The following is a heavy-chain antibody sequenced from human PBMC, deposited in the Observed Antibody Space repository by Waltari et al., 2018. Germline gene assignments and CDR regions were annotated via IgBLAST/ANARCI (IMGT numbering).Heavy chain of an antibody. Sequence: EVQLVESGGGLVQPGGSLRLSCAASGFTVSSNDMSWVRQAAGKGLGWVSVIYSGCSTYYADSWKGRFTISRDNSKNTLYLQMNSLRAEDTAVCYCAVRYGSVNYYGYWGQGTLVTVSS. CDR2: IYSGCST. CDR1: GFTVSSND. V-gene: IGHV3-66*02. D-gene: IGHD3-10*01. J-gene: IGHJ4*02. CDR3: AVRYGSVNYYGY.